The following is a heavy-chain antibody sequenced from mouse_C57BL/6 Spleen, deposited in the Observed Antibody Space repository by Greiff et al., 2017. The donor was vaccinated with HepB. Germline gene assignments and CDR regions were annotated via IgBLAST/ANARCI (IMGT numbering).Heavy chain of an antibody. V-gene: IGHV1-26*01. CDR1: GYTFTDYY. CDR2: INPNNGGT. D-gene: IGHD1-1*02. J-gene: IGHJ3*01. Sequence: EVKLQQSGPELVKPGASVKISCKASGYTFTDYYMNWVKQSHGKSLEWIGDINPNNGGTSYNQKFKGKATLTVDKSSSTAYMELRSLTSEDSAVYYCATGGGFAYWGQGTLVTVSA. CDR3: ATGGGFAY.